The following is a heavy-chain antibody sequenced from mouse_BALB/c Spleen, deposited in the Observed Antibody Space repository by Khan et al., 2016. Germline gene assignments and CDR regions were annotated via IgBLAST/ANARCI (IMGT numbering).Heavy chain of an antibody. CDR3: ASYDSSGSFFAY. D-gene: IGHD3-2*01. J-gene: IGHJ2*01. CDR1: GDSITSGY. Sequence: VQLKESGPSLVKPSQTLSLTCSVTGDSITSGYWNWIRKFPGNKLEYMGYISYSGSTYYNPSLKSRISITRDTSKNQYYLQLNSVTTEDTATYXCASYDSSGSFFAYWGQGTTLTVSS. CDR2: ISYSGST. V-gene: IGHV3-8*02.